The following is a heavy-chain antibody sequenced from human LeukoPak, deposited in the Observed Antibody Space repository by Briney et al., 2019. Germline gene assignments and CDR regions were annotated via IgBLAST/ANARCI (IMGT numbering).Heavy chain of an antibody. CDR3: ARATGSAVAVAGTFDC. J-gene: IGHJ4*02. V-gene: IGHV1-46*01. Sequence: ASVKVSCKASGYTFTSYYMHWVRQAPGQGLEWMGIISPNSGSTTYAQKFQDRVTMTRDTSTRTVYMEVSSLRSADTAVYYCARATGSAVAVAGTFDCWGQGTLVTVSA. CDR1: GYTFTSYY. D-gene: IGHD6-19*01. CDR2: ISPNSGST.